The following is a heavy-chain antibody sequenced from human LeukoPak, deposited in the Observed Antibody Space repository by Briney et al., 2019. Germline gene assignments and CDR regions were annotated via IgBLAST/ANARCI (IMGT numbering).Heavy chain of an antibody. CDR3: ARDLAAGAGYFDY. Sequence: SETLSLTCTVSGGSISSGAYYWSWIRQHPGKGLEWIGYIDYGGSTYYSPSLKSRIIISVDTSKTQFSLKLSSVTAADTAVYDCARDLAAGAGYFDYWGQGTLVTVSS. D-gene: IGHD6-25*01. CDR1: GGSISSGAYY. CDR2: IDYGGST. V-gene: IGHV4-31*03. J-gene: IGHJ4*02.